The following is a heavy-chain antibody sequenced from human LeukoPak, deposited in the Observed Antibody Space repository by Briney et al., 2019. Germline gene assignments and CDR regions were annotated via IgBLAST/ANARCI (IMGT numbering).Heavy chain of an antibody. Sequence: SGTLSLTCAVYGGSFSGYYWSWIRQPPGKGLEWIGEINHSGSTNYNPSLKSRVTISVDTSKNQFSLKLSSVTAADTAVYYCARTYDSSGLPPELSYYYMDVWGKGTTVTVSS. V-gene: IGHV4-34*01. CDR1: GGSFSGYY. CDR2: INHSGST. CDR3: ARTYDSSGLPPELSYYYMDV. J-gene: IGHJ6*03. D-gene: IGHD3-22*01.